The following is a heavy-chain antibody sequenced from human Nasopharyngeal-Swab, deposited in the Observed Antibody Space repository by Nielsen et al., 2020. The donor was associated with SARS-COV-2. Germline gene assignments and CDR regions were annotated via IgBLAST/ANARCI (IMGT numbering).Heavy chain of an antibody. Sequence: SEPLSLTCAASDGSISSYSWSWIRLPPGKGLEWIGYIDYSGSTNYSPSLKSRVTISVDTSTNQFSLKLTSVTAADTAVYYCARTAGYYCMDVWGKGTTVTVSS. D-gene: IGHD6-13*01. CDR2: IDYSGST. CDR1: DGSISSYS. V-gene: IGHV4-59*01. CDR3: ARTAGYYCMDV. J-gene: IGHJ6*03.